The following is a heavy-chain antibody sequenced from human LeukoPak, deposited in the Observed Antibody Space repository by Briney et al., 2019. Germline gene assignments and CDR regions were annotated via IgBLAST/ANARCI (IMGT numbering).Heavy chain of an antibody. CDR3: AADQPRYPDAFDI. CDR2: IVVGSGDT. CDR1: GFTSTTST. Sequence: SVKVSCKASGFTSTTSTMQWVRQARGQRLEWIGWIVVGSGDTNYAEKFQERVTITRNMSTSTVYMELSSLRSDDTAVYYCAADQPRYPDAFDIWGQGTMVTVSS. D-gene: IGHD1-1*01. V-gene: IGHV1-58*02. J-gene: IGHJ3*02.